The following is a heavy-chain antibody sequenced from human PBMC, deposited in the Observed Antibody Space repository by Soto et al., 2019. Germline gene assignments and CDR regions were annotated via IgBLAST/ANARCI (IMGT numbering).Heavy chain of an antibody. Sequence: GGSLRLSCAASGFTFSSYAMSWVRQAPGKGLEWVSAISGSGGSTYYADSVKGRFTISRDNSKNTLYLQMNSLRAEDTAVYYCAKDLQGGSCRGDFDYWGQGTLVTVSS. J-gene: IGHJ4*02. CDR1: GFTFSSYA. D-gene: IGHD2-15*01. CDR3: AKDLQGGSCRGDFDY. CDR2: ISGSGGST. V-gene: IGHV3-23*01.